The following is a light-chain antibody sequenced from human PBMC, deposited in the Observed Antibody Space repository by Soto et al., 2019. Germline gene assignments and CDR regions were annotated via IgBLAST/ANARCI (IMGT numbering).Light chain of an antibody. CDR2: AAS. Sequence: DIQMTQSPSSLSASVGDRVTITCRASQNINNYLNWYQQKPGKAPKLLIYAASNLQGGVPSRFSGGGSGTDFTFTISSLQPEDIATYYCQQYENLPTFGQGTRLEIK. CDR3: QQYENLPT. V-gene: IGKV1-33*01. J-gene: IGKJ5*01. CDR1: QNINNY.